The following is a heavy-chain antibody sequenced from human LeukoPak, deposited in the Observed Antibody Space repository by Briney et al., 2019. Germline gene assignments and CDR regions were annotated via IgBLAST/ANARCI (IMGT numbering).Heavy chain of an antibody. V-gene: IGHV3-30*04. CDR1: GFTFSSYA. Sequence: PGGSLRLSCAAAGFTFSSYAMHWVRQAPDKGLEWVAVISKDGSNKNYADSVKGRFTISRDNSKNTLYLQMNSLRAEDTAVYYCAKDVSDIVDAFDIWGQGTMVTVSS. J-gene: IGHJ3*02. CDR3: AKDVSDIVDAFDI. CDR2: ISKDGSNK. D-gene: IGHD2-15*01.